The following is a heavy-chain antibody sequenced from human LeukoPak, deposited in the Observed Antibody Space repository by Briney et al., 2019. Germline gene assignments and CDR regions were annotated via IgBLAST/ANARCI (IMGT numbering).Heavy chain of an antibody. J-gene: IGHJ5*02. CDR3: ARHVITRSSLRGGWFDP. Sequence: PSETLSLTCTVSGGSISSRSYYWGWLRQPPGKGLERIGIIYYSGSTYYNPSLKSRVTISVDTSKNQFSLQLSTLTAADTAMYYCARHVITRSSLRGGWFDPWGQGTLVTVPS. CDR1: GGSISSRSYY. V-gene: IGHV4-39*07. D-gene: IGHD3-16*02. CDR2: IYYSGST.